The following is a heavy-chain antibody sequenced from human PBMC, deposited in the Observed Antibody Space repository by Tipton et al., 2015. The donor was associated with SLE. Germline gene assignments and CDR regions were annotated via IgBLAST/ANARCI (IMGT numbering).Heavy chain of an antibody. CDR3: ARGPTGDWADY. Sequence: TLSLTCTVSGGSISSSSYYWGWIRQPPGKGLEWIGCFYNSGSTNYNPSLKSRVTISVDTSKNQFSLKLSSVTAADTAVYYCARGPTGDWADYWGQGTLVTVSS. CDR2: FYNSGST. CDR1: GGSISSSSYY. J-gene: IGHJ4*02. V-gene: IGHV4-39*07. D-gene: IGHD7-27*01.